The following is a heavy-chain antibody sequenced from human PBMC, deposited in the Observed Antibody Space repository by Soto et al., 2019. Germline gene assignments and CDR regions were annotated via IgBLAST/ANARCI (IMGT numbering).Heavy chain of an antibody. V-gene: IGHV6-1*01. D-gene: IGHD3-10*01. CDR1: GDSVSSNSAA. CDR3: ARVSSGGSGSRDYYYGMDV. J-gene: IGHJ6*02. Sequence: PSQTLSLTCAISGDSVSSNSAAWNWIRQSPSRGLEWLGRTYYRSKWYNDYAVSVKSRITINPDTSKNQFSLQLNSVTPEDTAVYYCARVSSGGSGSRDYYYGMDVWGQGTTVTVSS. CDR2: TYYRSKWYN.